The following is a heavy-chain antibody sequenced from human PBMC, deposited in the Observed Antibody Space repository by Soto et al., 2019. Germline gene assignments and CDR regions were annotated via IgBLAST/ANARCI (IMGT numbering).Heavy chain of an antibody. CDR1: GGSISSGGYS. Sequence: PSETLSLTCAVSGGSISSGGYSWSWIRQPPGKGLEWIGYIYHSGSTYYNPSLKSRVTISVDTSKNQFSLKLSSVTAADTAVYYCAKGGSGSYSNAFDIWGQGTMVT. J-gene: IGHJ3*02. D-gene: IGHD3-10*01. V-gene: IGHV4-30-2*01. CDR3: AKGGSGSYSNAFDI. CDR2: IYHSGST.